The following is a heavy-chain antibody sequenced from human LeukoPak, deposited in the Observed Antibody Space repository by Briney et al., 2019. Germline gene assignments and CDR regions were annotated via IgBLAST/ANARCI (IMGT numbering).Heavy chain of an antibody. V-gene: IGHV4-59*12. D-gene: IGHD3-22*01. CDR1: GASISSDY. Sequence: SETLSLTCTVSGASISSDYWSWIRQPPGKGLEWIGYIYHSGSTYYNPSLKSRVTISVDRSKNQFSLKLSSVTAADTAVYYCARARPYYDSSGYYHKSYYFDYWGQGTLVTVSS. J-gene: IGHJ4*02. CDR3: ARARPYYDSSGYYHKSYYFDY. CDR2: IYHSGST.